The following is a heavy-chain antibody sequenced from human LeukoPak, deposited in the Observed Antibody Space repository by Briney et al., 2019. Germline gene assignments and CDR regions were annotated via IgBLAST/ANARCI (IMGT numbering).Heavy chain of an antibody. D-gene: IGHD3-10*01. J-gene: IGHJ6*03. Sequence: GASVKISCKASGYTFTSYDINRVRQATGQGLEWMGWMNPNSGNTGYAQKFQGRVTMTRTTSISTAYMELSSLRSEDTAVYYCARAVRGVIIKNYYYYYMDVWGKGTTVTVSS. CDR1: GYTFTSYD. CDR3: ARAVRGVIIKNYYYYYMDV. CDR2: MNPNSGNT. V-gene: IGHV1-8*01.